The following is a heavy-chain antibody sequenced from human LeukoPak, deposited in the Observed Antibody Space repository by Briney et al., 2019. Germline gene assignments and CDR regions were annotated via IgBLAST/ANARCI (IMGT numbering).Heavy chain of an antibody. Sequence: GASVKVSCKVSGYTLTELSMHWVRQAPGKGLEWMGGFDPEDGETIYAQKFQGRVTMTEDTSTDTAYMELSSLRSEDTAAYYCATVSRPTRFGVVIIPVVWFDPWGQGTLVTVFS. CDR1: GYTLTELS. J-gene: IGHJ5*02. V-gene: IGHV1-24*01. D-gene: IGHD3-3*01. CDR3: ATVSRPTRFGVVIIPVVWFDP. CDR2: FDPEDGET.